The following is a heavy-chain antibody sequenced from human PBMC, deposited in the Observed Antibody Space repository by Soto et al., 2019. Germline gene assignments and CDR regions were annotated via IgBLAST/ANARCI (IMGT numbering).Heavy chain of an antibody. CDR1: GFTFSSYS. Sequence: KPVGSLRLSCAASGFTFSSYSLNWVRQAPEKGLEWVSSISSSSSYIYYADSVKGRFNTTTDNAKTSPYLKMKRLRGEDTAVYYCARGRGYDYVWGSYRSPGPPVGWGQGTTVTVSS. CDR3: ARGRGYDYVWGSYRSPGPPVG. CDR2: ISSSSSYI. V-gene: IGHV3-21*01. D-gene: IGHD3-16*02. J-gene: IGHJ6*02.